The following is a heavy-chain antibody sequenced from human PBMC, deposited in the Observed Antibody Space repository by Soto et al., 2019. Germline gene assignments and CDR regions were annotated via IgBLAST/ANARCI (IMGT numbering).Heavy chain of an antibody. Sequence: QVQLVESGGGVVQPGRSLRLSCVVSGFTFSTYGTHWVRQAPGKGLEWVAILSYDGSQKYYADSVKGRFTISRDESKSTVYLKMYSLRVGDTAVYHWAKDMSIFCTNGACPPGDYWGQGTLVTVSS. CDR1: GFTFSTYG. D-gene: IGHD2-8*01. J-gene: IGHJ4*02. V-gene: IGHV3-30*18. CDR3: AKDMSIFCTNGACPPGDY. CDR2: LSYDGSQK.